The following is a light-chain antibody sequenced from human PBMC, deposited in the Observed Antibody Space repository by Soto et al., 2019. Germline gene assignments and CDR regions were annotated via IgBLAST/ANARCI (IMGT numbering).Light chain of an antibody. V-gene: IGKV3-20*01. CDR2: GAS. J-gene: IGKJ3*01. Sequence: EIVLTQSPGTLSVSPGERVTLSCRASQSVNSNYLAWYQQRPGQAPRLLIFGASYRATGSPDRFSGSGSGIDFTLTISRLEPEDLAVYYCQQYSSSPPELTFGPGTKVDSK. CDR3: QQYSSSPPELT. CDR1: QSVNSNY.